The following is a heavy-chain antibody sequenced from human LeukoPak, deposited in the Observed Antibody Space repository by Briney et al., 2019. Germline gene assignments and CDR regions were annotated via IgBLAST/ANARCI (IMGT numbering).Heavy chain of an antibody. J-gene: IGHJ4*02. D-gene: IGHD3-22*01. CDR3: ARDWASGYYPTYYFDY. CDR1: GFTFSSYA. Sequence: GRSLRLSCAASGFTFSSYAMHWVRQAPGKGLEWVAVISYDGSNKYYADSVKGRFTISRDNSKNTLYLQMNSLRAEDTAVYYCARDWASGYYPTYYFDYWGQGTLVTVSS. V-gene: IGHV3-30-3*01. CDR2: ISYDGSNK.